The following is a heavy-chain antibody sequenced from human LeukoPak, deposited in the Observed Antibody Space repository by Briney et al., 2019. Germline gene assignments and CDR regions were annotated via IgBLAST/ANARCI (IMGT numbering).Heavy chain of an antibody. J-gene: IGHJ3*02. CDR3: ARGGRSPDTARRAFDI. CDR2: INHSGST. Sequence: SETLSLTCAVYGGSFSGYYWSWIRQPPGKGLEWIGEINHSGSTNYNPSLKSRVTISVDTSKNQFSLKLSSVTAADTAVYYCARGGRSPDTARRAFDIWGQGTMVTISS. CDR1: GGSFSGYY. V-gene: IGHV4-34*01. D-gene: IGHD5-18*01.